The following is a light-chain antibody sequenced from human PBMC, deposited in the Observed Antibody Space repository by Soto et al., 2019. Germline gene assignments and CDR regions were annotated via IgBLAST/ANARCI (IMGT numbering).Light chain of an antibody. CDR2: DTN. CDR1: TGAVTTGHY. CDR3: LLSYRGVGV. Sequence: AVVTKEPSLTVSPGGTVTLTCGSNTGAVTTGHYPYWFQQKPGQAPRTLIYDTNNKHSWTPARFSGSLLGGKAALTLSGAQPEDEADYYCLLSYRGVGVFGGGTKLTVL. J-gene: IGLJ2*01. V-gene: IGLV7-46*01.